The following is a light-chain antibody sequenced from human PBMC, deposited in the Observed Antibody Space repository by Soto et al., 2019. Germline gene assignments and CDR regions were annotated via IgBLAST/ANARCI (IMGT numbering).Light chain of an antibody. CDR1: QSVSSSY. CDR3: GQYDGWT. J-gene: IGKJ4*02. CDR2: GAS. Sequence: EIVMTQSPATLSVSPGERATLSCRASQSVSSSYLAWYQQKPGQAPRLLIYGASSRATGIPDRFSGSGSGTDFTLTIGSVQSEDFAVYYCGQYDGWTFGGGTKVDIK. V-gene: IGKV3-20*01.